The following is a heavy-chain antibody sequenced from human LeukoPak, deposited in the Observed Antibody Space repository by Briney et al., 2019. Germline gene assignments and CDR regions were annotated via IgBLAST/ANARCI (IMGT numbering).Heavy chain of an antibody. V-gene: IGHV4-39*01. CDR1: GGSISSNSYY. Sequence: PSQNLSLTCTVSGGSISSNSYYWGWILEPPGKGLEWIGRMHYSGSTYYNPSRKSRVTISGDTSKNQFSLKLSAVTAADTAVYYCARRPARAEYFHHWGQGTLVTVSS. CDR3: ARRPARAEYFHH. CDR2: MHYSGST. J-gene: IGHJ1*01.